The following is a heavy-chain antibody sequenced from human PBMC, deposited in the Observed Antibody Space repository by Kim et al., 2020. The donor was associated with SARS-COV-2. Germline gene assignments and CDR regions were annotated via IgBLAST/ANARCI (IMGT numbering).Heavy chain of an antibody. V-gene: IGHV1-46*01. Sequence: ASVKVSCKSSGYTFTKYYMHWARQAPGQGLEWMAIINPSGGSTTYAQKFQGRVTLTRDTSTSTVYMELSSLRSDDTAVYYCARASYYYDSSGYGISLTYYYYMDVWGKGTTVTVSS. J-gene: IGHJ6*03. CDR1: GYTFTKYY. CDR3: ARASYYYDSSGYGISLTYYYYMDV. CDR2: INPSGGST. D-gene: IGHD3-22*01.